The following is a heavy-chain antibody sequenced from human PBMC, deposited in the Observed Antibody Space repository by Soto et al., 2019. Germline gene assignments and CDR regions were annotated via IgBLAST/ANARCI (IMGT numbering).Heavy chain of an antibody. CDR3: AKDLLPPKFYYDGSGHN. V-gene: IGHV3-23*01. D-gene: IGHD3-22*01. J-gene: IGHJ4*02. Sequence: PGGSLRLSCAASGFTFSNYVMSWVRQAPGKGLEWVASISGSAVTIYYADSVKGRFTISRDNSKNTLYLQMNSLRAEDTAVFYCAKDLLPPKFYYDGSGHNWGQGTLVTVSS. CDR1: GFTFSNYV. CDR2: ISGSAVTI.